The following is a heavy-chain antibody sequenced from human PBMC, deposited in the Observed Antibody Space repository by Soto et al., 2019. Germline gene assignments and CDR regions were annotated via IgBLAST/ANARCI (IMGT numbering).Heavy chain of an antibody. CDR2: IYYSGST. CDR3: ARNLDGSGDYNWFDP. CDR1: GGSISSSSYY. V-gene: IGHV4-39*01. J-gene: IGHJ5*02. Sequence: QLQLQESGPGLVKPSETLSLTCTVSGGSISSSSYYWGWIRQPPGKGLEWIGSIYYSGSTYYNPSLKSRVTISVDTSKNQFSLKLSSVTAADTAVYYCARNLDGSGDYNWFDPWGQGTLVTVSS. D-gene: IGHD3-10*01.